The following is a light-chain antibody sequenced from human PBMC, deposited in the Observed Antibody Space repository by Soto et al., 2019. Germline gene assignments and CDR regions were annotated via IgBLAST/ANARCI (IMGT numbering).Light chain of an antibody. CDR3: QQGYSHPWT. CDR1: QTVNTY. J-gene: IGKJ1*01. V-gene: IGKV1-39*01. CDR2: AAS. Sequence: DIPMTQSPSSLSASIGDRVTITCRASQTVNTYLHWYQQKPGKAPKLLIYAASNLQSGVPSRFSGSGSGTNFTLSLNSLQPEDFATYYCQQGYSHPWTFGQGTKVEIK.